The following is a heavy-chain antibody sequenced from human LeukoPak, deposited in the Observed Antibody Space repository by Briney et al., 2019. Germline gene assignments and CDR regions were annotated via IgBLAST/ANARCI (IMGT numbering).Heavy chain of an antibody. CDR1: GGSISSYY. CDR2: IYYGGST. J-gene: IGHJ4*02. V-gene: IGHV4-59*08. Sequence: SETLSLTCTVSGGSISSYYWSWIRQPPGKGLEWIGYIYYGGSTNYNPSLKSRVTISVDTSKNHFSLNLSSVTAADTAVYYCASHVVTTWGDYFDYWGQGTLVTVSS. D-gene: IGHD4-23*01. CDR3: ASHVVTTWGDYFDY.